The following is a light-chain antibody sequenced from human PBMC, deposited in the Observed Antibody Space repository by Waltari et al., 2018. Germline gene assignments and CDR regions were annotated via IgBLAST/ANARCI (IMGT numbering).Light chain of an antibody. CDR3: QQYNSYSNT. CDR2: KTS. V-gene: IGKV1-5*03. CDR1: QSINTW. Sequence: DIQMTQFPSTLSASVGDRVTITCRASQSINTWLAWYQQKPGKAPNLLIYKTSTLESGVPSRFTGSGSGTEFTLTIDSLQPDDFATDYCQQYNSYSNTFGQGTKVEIK. J-gene: IGKJ2*01.